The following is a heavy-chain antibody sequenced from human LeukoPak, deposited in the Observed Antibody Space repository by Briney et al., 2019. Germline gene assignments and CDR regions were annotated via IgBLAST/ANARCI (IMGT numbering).Heavy chain of an antibody. CDR2: ISAYNGDT. V-gene: IGHV1-18*01. D-gene: IGHD6-19*01. J-gene: IGHJ4*02. Sequence: ASVKVSCKASGYTFSNYGISWVRQAPGQGLEWMGWISAYNGDTNYAQKLQGRVTMTTDTSTSTAYMELRSLRSDDTAVYYCARIDLSNGWYGVYYRGQGTLVTVSS. CDR1: GYTFSNYG. CDR3: ARIDLSNGWYGVYY.